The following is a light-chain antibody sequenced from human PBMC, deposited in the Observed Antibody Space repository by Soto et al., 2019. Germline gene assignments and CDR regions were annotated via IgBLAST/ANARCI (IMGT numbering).Light chain of an antibody. CDR2: EGT. V-gene: IGLV2-23*01. J-gene: IGLJ1*01. CDR3: CSYAGSNTYV. Sequence: QSALTQPASVSGSPGQSINISCTGTSSDVGGYNLVSWYQQHPGKAPKLMIYEGTKRPSGVSDRFSGSKSGNTASLTISGLQAEDEADYYCCSYAGSNTYVFGTGTKLTVL. CDR1: SSDVGGYNL.